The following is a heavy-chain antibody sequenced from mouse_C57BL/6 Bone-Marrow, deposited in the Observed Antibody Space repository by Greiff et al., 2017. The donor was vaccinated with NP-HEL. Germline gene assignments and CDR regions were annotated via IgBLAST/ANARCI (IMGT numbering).Heavy chain of an antibody. CDR1: GYTFTSYW. D-gene: IGHD2-2*01. CDR3: ARWGPGEVTTRYYYAMDY. Sequence: QVQLQQSGAELAKPGASVKLSCKASGYTFTSYWMHWVKQRPGQGLEWIGYINPSSGYTKYNQKVKDKATLTADKSSSTAYMQLSSLTYEDSAVYYCARWGPGEVTTRYYYAMDYWGQGTSVTVSS. J-gene: IGHJ4*01. V-gene: IGHV1-7*01. CDR2: INPSSGYT.